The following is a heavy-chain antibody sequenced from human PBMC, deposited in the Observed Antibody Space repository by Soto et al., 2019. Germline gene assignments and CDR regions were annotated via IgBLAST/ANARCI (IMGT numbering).Heavy chain of an antibody. CDR2: IYYSGST. Sequence: QVQLQESGPGLVKPSQTLSLTCTVSGGSISSGGYYWSWIRQHPGKGLEWIGYIYYSGSTYYNPSLKSRVTISVDTSKNQCSLKLSSVTAADTAVYYCSGYCSGGSCYLYAFDIWGQGTMVTVSS. V-gene: IGHV4-31*03. CDR1: GGSISSGGYY. CDR3: SGYCSGGSCYLYAFDI. J-gene: IGHJ3*02. D-gene: IGHD2-15*01.